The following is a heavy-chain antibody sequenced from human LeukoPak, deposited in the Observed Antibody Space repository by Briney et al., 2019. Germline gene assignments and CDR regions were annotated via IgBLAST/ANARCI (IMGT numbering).Heavy chain of an antibody. Sequence: GGSLRLSCAASVFTFSSYWMNWARQAPWKGREWVASINHNGNVNYYVDSVKGRFTISRDNAKNSLYLQMSNLRAEDTAVYFCARGGGLDVWGQGATVTVSS. CDR1: VFTFSSYW. CDR2: INHNGNVN. V-gene: IGHV3-7*03. D-gene: IGHD3-16*01. J-gene: IGHJ6*02. CDR3: ARGGGLDV.